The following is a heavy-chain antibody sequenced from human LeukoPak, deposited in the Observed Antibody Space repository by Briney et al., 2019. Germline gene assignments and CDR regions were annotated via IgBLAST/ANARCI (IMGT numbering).Heavy chain of an antibody. J-gene: IGHJ6*03. D-gene: IGHD3-10*01. Sequence: GGSLRPSCAASGFTFSSYAMSWVRQAPGKGLEWVSSISSSSSYIYYADSVKGRFTISRDNAKNSLYLQMNSLRAEDTAVYYCARDLRVRGAPHYMDVWGKGTTVTVSS. V-gene: IGHV3-21*01. CDR1: GFTFSSYA. CDR3: ARDLRVRGAPHYMDV. CDR2: ISSSSSYI.